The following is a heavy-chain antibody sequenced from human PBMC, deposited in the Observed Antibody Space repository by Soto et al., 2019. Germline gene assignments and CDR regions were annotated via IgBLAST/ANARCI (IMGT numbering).Heavy chain of an antibody. CDR1: GGSISSSSYY. CDR3: ASTYSSSWLNWFDP. CDR2: IYYSGST. D-gene: IGHD6-13*01. Sequence: SETLSLTCTVSGGSISSSSYYWGWIRQPPGKGLEWIGSIYYSGSTYYNPSLKSRVTISVGTSRNPFSLKLSSVTAADTAVYYCASTYSSSWLNWFDPWGQGTLVTVSS. V-gene: IGHV4-39*01. J-gene: IGHJ5*02.